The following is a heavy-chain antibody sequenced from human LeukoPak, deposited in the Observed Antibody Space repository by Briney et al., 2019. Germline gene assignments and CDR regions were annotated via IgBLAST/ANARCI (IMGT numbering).Heavy chain of an antibody. V-gene: IGHV3-7*01. CDR1: GFTFSSYW. Sequence: PGGSLRLSCAASGFTFSSYWMSWVRQAPGKGLEWVANIKEDGSGKQYADSVKGRFTISRDNAKNSLYLQMNSLRAEDTAVHYCARVYYDSSGYYPYMYWGQGTLVTVSS. D-gene: IGHD3-22*01. CDR2: IKEDGSGK. CDR3: ARVYYDSSGYYPYMY. J-gene: IGHJ4*02.